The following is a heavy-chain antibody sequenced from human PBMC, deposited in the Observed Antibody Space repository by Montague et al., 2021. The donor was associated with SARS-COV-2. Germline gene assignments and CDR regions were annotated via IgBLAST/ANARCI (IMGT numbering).Heavy chain of an antibody. D-gene: IGHD4/OR15-4a*01. CDR3: ARDAIGATGGYGMDV. J-gene: IGHJ6*02. V-gene: IGHV4-31*03. Sequence: TLSLTCTVSGGSISSGGYYWSWNRQHPGKDLEWIGYIYYDGYTYYNPSLKSRVTISVDTSKNKLSLNLSSVTAADTAVYYCARDAIGATGGYGMDVWGQGTTVTVSS. CDR1: GGSISSGGYY. CDR2: IYYDGYT.